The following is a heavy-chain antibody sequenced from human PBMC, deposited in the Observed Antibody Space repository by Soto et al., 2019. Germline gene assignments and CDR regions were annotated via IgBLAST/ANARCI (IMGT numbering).Heavy chain of an antibody. J-gene: IGHJ4*02. CDR2: IYYSGST. CDR1: GGSIGSYY. D-gene: IGHD3-10*01. CDR3: ARSYYASGSNDF. Sequence: SETLSLTCTVSGGSIGSYYWSWIRQPPGKGLEWIGYIYYSGSTNYNPSLKSRVTISVDTSMNQFSLKLSSVTAADTAVYYCARSYYASGSNDFWGQGTLVTVSS. V-gene: IGHV4-59*08.